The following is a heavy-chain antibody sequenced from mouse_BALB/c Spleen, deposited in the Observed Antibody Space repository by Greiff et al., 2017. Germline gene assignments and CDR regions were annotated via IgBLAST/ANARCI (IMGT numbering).Heavy chain of an antibody. V-gene: IGHV3-2*02. Sequence: EVKLMESGPGLVKPSQSLSLTCTVTGYSITSDYAWNWIRQFPGNKLEWMGYISYSGSTSYNPSLKSRISITRDTSKNQFFLQLNSVTTEDTATYYCARAYYRFSFAYWGQGTLVTVSA. CDR3: ARAYYRFSFAY. CDR1: GYSITSDYA. CDR2: ISYSGST. D-gene: IGHD2-14*01. J-gene: IGHJ3*01.